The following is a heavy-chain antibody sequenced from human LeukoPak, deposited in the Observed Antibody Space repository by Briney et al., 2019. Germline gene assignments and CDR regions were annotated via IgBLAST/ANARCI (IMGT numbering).Heavy chain of an antibody. Sequence: ASVKVSCKASGYTFTGYYMHWVRQAPGQGLEWMGWINPNSGGNNYAQKFQGRVTMTRAASISPDYMELSRLRSDDTAGYYCARGGDYFWSGPMDVWGKGTTVTVSS. V-gene: IGHV1-2*02. CDR1: GYTFTGYY. CDR2: INPNSGGN. D-gene: IGHD3-3*01. J-gene: IGHJ6*04. CDR3: ARGGDYFWSGPMDV.